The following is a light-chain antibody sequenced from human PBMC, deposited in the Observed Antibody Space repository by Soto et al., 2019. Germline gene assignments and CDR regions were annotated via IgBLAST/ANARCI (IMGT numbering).Light chain of an antibody. V-gene: IGLV2-8*01. CDR1: SSDVGAYNY. J-gene: IGLJ2*01. Sequence: QSALTQPPSASGSPGQSVTISCTGTSSDVGAYNYVSWYQQHPGKAPKLIIYEVSKRPSGVPDRFSGSKSGNTAYLTVSGLQADDEADYYCISYAGSNYVAFGGGTQLTVL. CDR2: EVS. CDR3: ISYAGSNYVA.